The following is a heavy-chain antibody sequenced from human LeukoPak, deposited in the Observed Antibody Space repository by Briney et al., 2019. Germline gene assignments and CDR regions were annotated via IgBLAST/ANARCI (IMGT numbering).Heavy chain of an antibody. CDR2: IIPMFGIA. CDR3: ARDRPYTGGWRGFDY. CDR1: GGTFTMYA. D-gene: IGHD6-19*01. J-gene: IGHJ4*02. V-gene: IGHV1-69*13. Sequence: SVKVSSKASGGTFTMYAISWVRQAPGQGLEWMGGIIPMFGIANYAQKFQGRVTITADESTSTAYMELSSLRSEDAAVYYCARDRPYTGGWRGFDYWGQGTLVTVSS.